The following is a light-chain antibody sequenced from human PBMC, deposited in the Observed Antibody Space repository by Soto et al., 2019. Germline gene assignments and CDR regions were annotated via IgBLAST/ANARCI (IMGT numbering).Light chain of an antibody. V-gene: IGLV2-18*02. CDR1: SSDVGSNNP. J-gene: IGLJ2*01. CDR2: EVS. Sequence: QSALTQPPSVSGSPGQSVTISCTGSSSDVGSNNPVSWYQQPPGTAPKFIIYEVSNRPSGVPDRFSGSKSGNTASLTISGLQAEDEADYYYSSYISSSSSVVFGGGTKLTVL. CDR3: SSYISSSSSVV.